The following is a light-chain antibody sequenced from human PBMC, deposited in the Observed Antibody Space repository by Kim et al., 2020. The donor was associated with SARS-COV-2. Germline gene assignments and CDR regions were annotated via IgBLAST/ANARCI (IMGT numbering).Light chain of an antibody. Sequence: GQSITISCTGTNSDVGAYNYVSWYQQHPGKVPKLTIYDVSKRPSGVSNRFSGSKSGNTASLTISGLQAEDEADYYCNSYTTSTTLVFGGGTQLTVL. CDR1: NSDVGAYNY. CDR3: NSYTTSTTLV. V-gene: IGLV2-14*03. CDR2: DVS. J-gene: IGLJ3*02.